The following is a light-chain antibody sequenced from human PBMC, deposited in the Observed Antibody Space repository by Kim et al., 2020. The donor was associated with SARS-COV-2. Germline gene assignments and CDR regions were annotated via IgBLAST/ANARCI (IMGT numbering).Light chain of an antibody. J-gene: IGKJ2*01. CDR2: GAS. CDR3: HQYDSST. V-gene: IGKV3-20*01. Sequence: EIVLTQSPGTLSLSPGERATLSCRASQSVSSSYLAWYQQKPGQAPRLLIYGASSRATGIPDRFSSSGSGTDFTLTISRLEPEDFAVYYCHQYDSSTFGQGTKLEI. CDR1: QSVSSSY.